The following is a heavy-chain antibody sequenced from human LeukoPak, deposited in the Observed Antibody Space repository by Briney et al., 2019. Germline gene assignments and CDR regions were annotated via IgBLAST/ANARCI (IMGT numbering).Heavy chain of an antibody. Sequence: ASVKVSCKASGYTFTGYYMHWVRQAPGQGFEWMGWINPNSGGTNYAQKFQGRVTMTRDTSISTAYMELSRLRSDDTAVYYCARGDYGDYEPLGDYWGQGTLVTVSS. V-gene: IGHV1-2*02. J-gene: IGHJ4*02. CDR3: ARGDYGDYEPLGDY. D-gene: IGHD4-17*01. CDR1: GYTFTGYY. CDR2: INPNSGGT.